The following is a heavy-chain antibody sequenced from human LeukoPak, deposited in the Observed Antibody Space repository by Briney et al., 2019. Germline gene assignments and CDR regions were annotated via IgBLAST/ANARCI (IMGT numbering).Heavy chain of an antibody. CDR2: IKGDGSEK. D-gene: IGHD1-26*01. CDR3: ARDGLGSGRTGGMDV. CDR1: GFTFSSHW. V-gene: IGHV3-7*01. J-gene: IGHJ6*02. Sequence: EGSLRLSCAATGFTFSSHWMSWVRHTPGKGMEWLANIKGDGSEKFYVDSVKGRFTISRDNAKNSLYLQMNSLRAEDTAVYYCARDGLGSGRTGGMDVWGQGTTVTVSS.